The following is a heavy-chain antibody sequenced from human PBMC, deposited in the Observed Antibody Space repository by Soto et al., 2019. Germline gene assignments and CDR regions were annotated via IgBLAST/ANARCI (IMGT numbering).Heavy chain of an antibody. J-gene: IGHJ4*02. D-gene: IGHD4-17*01. Sequence: EVQLVESGGGLIQPGGSLRLSCAASGFTFSSYSMNWVRQAPGKGLEWISYISSSDINIYYADSVKGRFTISRDIAKNSLYLQMNSRRAEDTAVYYCARDYGDYDPRNDYWGQGTLVTVSS. V-gene: IGHV3-48*01. CDR3: ARDYGDYDPRNDY. CDR2: ISSSDINI. CDR1: GFTFSSYS.